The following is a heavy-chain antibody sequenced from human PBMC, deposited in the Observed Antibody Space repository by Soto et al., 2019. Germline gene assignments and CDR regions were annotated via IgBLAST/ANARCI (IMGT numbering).Heavy chain of an antibody. D-gene: IGHD3-22*01. Sequence: GGSLRLSCAACGFTFSSYVMHWVRQAPGKGLEWVAVIWYDGSNKYYADSVKGRFTISRDNSKNTLYLQMNSLRAEDTAVYYCARDSYYYDSSGYSDPSLDPYYGMDVWGQATTVTVSS. CDR3: ARDSYYYDSSGYSDPSLDPYYGMDV. V-gene: IGHV3-33*01. CDR2: IWYDGSNK. CDR1: GFTFSSYV. J-gene: IGHJ6*02.